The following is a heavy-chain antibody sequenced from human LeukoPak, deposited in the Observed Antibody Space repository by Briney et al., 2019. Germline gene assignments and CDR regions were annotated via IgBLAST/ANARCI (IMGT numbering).Heavy chain of an antibody. CDR1: GFTFSSYA. J-gene: IGHJ6*02. CDR3: ASTYYYDSSGYYVDYYYGMDV. V-gene: IGHV3-30*04. D-gene: IGHD3-22*01. Sequence: GGSLRLSCAASGFTFSSYAMHWVRQAPGKGLEWVAVISYDGSNKYYADSVKGRFTISRDNSKNTLYLQMNSLRAEDTAVYYCASTYYYDSSGYYVDYYYGMDVWGQGTTVTVSS. CDR2: ISYDGSNK.